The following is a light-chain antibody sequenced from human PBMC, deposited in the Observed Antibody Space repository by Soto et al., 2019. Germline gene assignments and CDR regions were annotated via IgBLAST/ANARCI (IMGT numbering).Light chain of an antibody. Sequence: EIVLTQSPGTLSLSPGESTTLSCRASQSVGRNFLAWYQQKPGRAPRLLIHVASYRATGVTDRFSGSGSETDFTLTISRLEPEDFAVYYCQQYNNWRGPFGQGTKVEIK. CDR1: QSVGRNF. CDR3: QQYNNWRGP. CDR2: VAS. J-gene: IGKJ1*01. V-gene: IGKV3-20*01.